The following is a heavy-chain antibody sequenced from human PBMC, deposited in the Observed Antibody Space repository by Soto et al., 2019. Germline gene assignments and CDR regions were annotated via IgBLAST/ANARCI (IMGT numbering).Heavy chain of an antibody. CDR1: GYSFTDYY. V-gene: IGHV1-2*02. CDR3: ARVGPPGWVDP. J-gene: IGHJ5*02. CDR2: INTKTGGT. Sequence: QVHLVQSGAEVKKPGASVKVSCKASGYSFTDYYMHWVRQAPGQGLEWMGWINTKTGGTNYAQRVQGRVTMTGDTASNAAYMDWSRLRSDDTAVYYCARVGPPGWVDPWGQGTVVTVSS.